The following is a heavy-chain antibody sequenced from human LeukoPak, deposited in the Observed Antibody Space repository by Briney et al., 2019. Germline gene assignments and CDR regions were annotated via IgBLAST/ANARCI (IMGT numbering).Heavy chain of an antibody. Sequence: SETLSLTCTVSGGSISSYYWSWIRQPPGKGLEWIGYIYYSGSTKYNPSLKSRVTISVDTSKNQFSLKLSSVTAADTAVYYCARRARRDGYTWGDYYYYYGMDVWGQGTTVTVSS. CDR2: IYYSGST. CDR3: ARRARRDGYTWGDYYYYYGMDV. J-gene: IGHJ6*02. CDR1: GGSISSYY. D-gene: IGHD5-24*01. V-gene: IGHV4-59*08.